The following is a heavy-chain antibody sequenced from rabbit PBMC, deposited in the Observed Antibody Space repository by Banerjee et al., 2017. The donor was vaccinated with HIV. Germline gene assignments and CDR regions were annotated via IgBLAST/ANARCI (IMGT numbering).Heavy chain of an antibody. Sequence: QSLEESGGDLVKPGASLTLTCTASGFSFGSSYWISWVRQAPGKGLEWIACIYTSSSGSTYYASWAKGRFTISKTSSTTVTLQMTSLTAADTATYFCARGGVGDAGYAAMPLWGPGTLVTVS. V-gene: IGHV1S40*01. D-gene: IGHD3-3*01. CDR2: IYTSSSGST. J-gene: IGHJ4*01. CDR1: GFSFGSSYW. CDR3: ARGGVGDAGYAAMPL.